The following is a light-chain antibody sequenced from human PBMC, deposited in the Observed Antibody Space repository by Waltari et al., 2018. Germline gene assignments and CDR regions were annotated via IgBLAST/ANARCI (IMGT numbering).Light chain of an antibody. CDR2: DAS. Sequence: DIQMTQSPSSLSASVGDRVTITCQANQDISNYLNWYQQKPGKAPKLLIYDASNLETGVPSRFSGSGSGTDFTFTISSLQPEDIATYYCQQYRAFGQGTRLEIK. CDR3: QQYRA. J-gene: IGKJ5*01. CDR1: QDISNY. V-gene: IGKV1-33*01.